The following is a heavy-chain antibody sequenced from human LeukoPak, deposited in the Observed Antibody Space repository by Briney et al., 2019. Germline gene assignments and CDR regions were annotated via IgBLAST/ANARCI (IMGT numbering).Heavy chain of an antibody. J-gene: IGHJ3*01. Sequence: GGSLRLSCAASGFTFSSYATTWVRQAPGKGLEWVSSIGGSGNNIQYADSVQGRFTISRDNSKNTLYLRMNSLRAEDTAVYFCGRDPNGDYVGAFEFWGQGTMVTVSS. CDR1: GFTFSSYA. V-gene: IGHV3-23*01. D-gene: IGHD4-17*01. CDR3: GRDPNGDYVGAFEF. CDR2: IGGSGNNI.